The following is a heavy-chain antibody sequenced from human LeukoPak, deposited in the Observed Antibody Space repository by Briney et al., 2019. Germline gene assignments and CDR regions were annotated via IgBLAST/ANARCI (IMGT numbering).Heavy chain of an antibody. D-gene: IGHD3-22*01. Sequence: PSETLSLTCAVYGGSFSGYYWSWIRQPPGKGLEWIGEINHSGSTTYNPSLKSRVTISVDTSKNQFSLKLSSVTAADTAVYYCARGGYDSSGLQIVYYYYGMDVWGQGTTVTVSS. J-gene: IGHJ6*02. CDR3: ARGGYDSSGLQIVYYYYGMDV. V-gene: IGHV4-34*01. CDR1: GGSFSGYY. CDR2: INHSGST.